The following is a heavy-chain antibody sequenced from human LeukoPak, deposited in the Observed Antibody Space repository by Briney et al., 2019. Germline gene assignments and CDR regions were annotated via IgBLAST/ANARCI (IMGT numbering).Heavy chain of an antibody. CDR3: AREKIAAAGTNDPNWFDP. J-gene: IGHJ5*02. Sequence: PSETLSLTCTVSGGSISSGDYYWSWIRQPPGKGLEWIGYIYYSGSTYYNPSLKSRVTISVDTSKNQFSLKLSSVTAADTAVYYCAREKIAAAGTNDPNWFDPWGQGTLVTVSS. CDR1: GGSISSGDYY. D-gene: IGHD6-13*01. V-gene: IGHV4-30-4*01. CDR2: IYYSGST.